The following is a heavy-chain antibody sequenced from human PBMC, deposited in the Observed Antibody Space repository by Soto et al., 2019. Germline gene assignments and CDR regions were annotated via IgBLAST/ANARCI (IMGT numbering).Heavy chain of an antibody. J-gene: IGHJ4*02. Sequence: QVQLVQSGAEVKKPGSSVRVSCKASGGTFSSYAISWVRQAPGQGLEWMGGIIPIFGTANYAQKFQGRVTITADESTSTAYMELSSLRSEDTAVYYCARERGYDYVWGSYRYGYFDYWGQGTLVTVSS. CDR3: ARERGYDYVWGSYRYGYFDY. CDR2: IIPIFGTA. D-gene: IGHD3-16*02. V-gene: IGHV1-69*12. CDR1: GGTFSSYA.